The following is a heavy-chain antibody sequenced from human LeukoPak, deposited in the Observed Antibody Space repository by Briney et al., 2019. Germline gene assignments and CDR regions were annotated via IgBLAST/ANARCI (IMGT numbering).Heavy chain of an antibody. D-gene: IGHD6-13*01. V-gene: IGHV4-30-4*08. CDR3: ASYSSTLRWYFDY. J-gene: IGHJ4*02. CDR2: IYYSGST. CDR1: GYSISSGYY. Sequence: PSETLSLTCAVSGYSISSGYYWSWIRQPPGKGLEWIGYIYYSGSTYYNPSLKSRVTISVDTSKNQFSLKLSSVTAADTAVYYCASYSSTLRWYFDYWGQGTLVTVSS.